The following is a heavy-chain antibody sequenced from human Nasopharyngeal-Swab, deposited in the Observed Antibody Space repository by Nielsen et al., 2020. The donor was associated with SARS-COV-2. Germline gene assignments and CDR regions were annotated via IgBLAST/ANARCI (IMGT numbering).Heavy chain of an antibody. D-gene: IGHD6-13*01. J-gene: IGHJ5*02. V-gene: IGHV1-18*01. CDR2: ISAYNGNT. CDR3: ARDRTAAGTGWFDP. CDR1: GYTFTSYG. Sequence: ASVKVYCKASGYTFTSYGISWMGQAPGQGLDWMGWISAYNGNTNYAQKLQGRVTMTTDTSTSAAYMELRSLRSDDTAVYYCARDRTAAGTGWFDPWGQGTLVTVSS.